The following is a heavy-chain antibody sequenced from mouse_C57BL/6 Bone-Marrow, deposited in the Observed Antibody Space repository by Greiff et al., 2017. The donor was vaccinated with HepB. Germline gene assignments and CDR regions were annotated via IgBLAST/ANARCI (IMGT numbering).Heavy chain of an antibody. CDR1: GYTFTSYW. J-gene: IGHJ4*01. V-gene: IGHV1-55*01. CDR2: IYPGSGST. CDR3: VCDYYGSSYLAMDY. Sequence: QVQLQQSGAELVKPGASVKMSCKASGYTFTSYWVTWVKQRPGQGLEWIGDIYPGSGSTNYNEKFKSKATLTVDTSSSTAYMQRSSLTYEDSAVYYGVCDYYGSSYLAMDYWGQGTSVTVSA. D-gene: IGHD1-1*01.